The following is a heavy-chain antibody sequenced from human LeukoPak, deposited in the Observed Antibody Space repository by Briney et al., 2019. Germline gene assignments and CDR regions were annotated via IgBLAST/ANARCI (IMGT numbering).Heavy chain of an antibody. CDR2: ISGSGGST. CDR1: GFTFSSYA. V-gene: IGHV3-23*01. Sequence: PGGSLRLSCAASGFTFSSYAMSWVRQAPGKGLEWVSAISGSGGSTYYADSVRGRFTISRDNSKNTLYLQMNRLRAEDTAVYYCAKTHYDSSGYYWAWGQGTLVTVSS. D-gene: IGHD3-22*01. CDR3: AKTHYDSSGYYWA. J-gene: IGHJ5*02.